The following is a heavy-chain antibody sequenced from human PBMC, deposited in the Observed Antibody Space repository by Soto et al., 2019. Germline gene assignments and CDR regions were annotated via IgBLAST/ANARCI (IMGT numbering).Heavy chain of an antibody. J-gene: IGHJ6*03. CDR1: GYTFTSYD. D-gene: IGHD6-13*01. V-gene: IGHV1-8*01. CDR2: MNPNSGNT. CDR3: ARESIAAGGSPAYMDV. Sequence: ASVRVSCKASGYTFTSYDINWVRQATGQGLEWMGWMNPNSGNTGYAQKFQGRVTMTRNTSISTAYMELSSLRSEDTAVYYCARESIAAGGSPAYMDVWGKGTTVTVSS.